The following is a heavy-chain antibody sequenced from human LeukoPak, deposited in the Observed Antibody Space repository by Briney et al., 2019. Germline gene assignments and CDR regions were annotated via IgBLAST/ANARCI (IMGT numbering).Heavy chain of an antibody. D-gene: IGHD7-27*01. CDR1: GYTFSSYS. V-gene: IGHV3-48*04. CDR2: ISSSSSTI. J-gene: IGHJ4*02. CDR3: ARDLTGDAY. Sequence: GGSLRLSCAASGYTFSSYSMNWVRQAPGKGLEWVSYISSSSSTIYSADSVKGRFTISRDNAKSTLYLQMNSLTAEDTAVYYCARDLTGDAYWGQGTLVTVSS.